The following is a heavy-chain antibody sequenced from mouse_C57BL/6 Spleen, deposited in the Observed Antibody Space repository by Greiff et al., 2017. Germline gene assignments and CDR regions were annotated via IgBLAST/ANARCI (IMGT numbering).Heavy chain of an antibody. CDR1: GYTFTNYW. Sequence: QVQLQQSGAELVRPGTSVKMSCKASGYTFTNYWIGWAKQRPGHGLEWIGDIYPGGGYTNYNEKFKGKATLTADKSSSTAYMQFSSLTSEDSAIYYGARLTTVVAPYFDVWGTGTTVTVSS. J-gene: IGHJ1*03. CDR3: ARLTTVVAPYFDV. D-gene: IGHD1-1*01. V-gene: IGHV1-63*01. CDR2: IYPGGGYT.